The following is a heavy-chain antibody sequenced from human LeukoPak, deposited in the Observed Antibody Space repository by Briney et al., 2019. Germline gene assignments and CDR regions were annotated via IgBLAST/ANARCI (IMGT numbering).Heavy chain of an antibody. CDR2: IYHSGST. CDR1: GYSISSGYY. Sequence: SSETLSLTCTVSGYSISSGYYWGWIRQPPGKGLEWIGSIYHSGSTYYNPSLKSRVTISVDTSKNQFSLNLDSVTAADTAVYYCARNGAYCMDVWGQGTTVSVSS. J-gene: IGHJ6*02. D-gene: IGHD2-21*01. CDR3: ARNGAYCMDV. V-gene: IGHV4-38-2*02.